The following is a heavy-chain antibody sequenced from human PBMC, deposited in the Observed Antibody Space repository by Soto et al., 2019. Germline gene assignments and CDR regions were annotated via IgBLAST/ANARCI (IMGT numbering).Heavy chain of an antibody. J-gene: IGHJ6*03. V-gene: IGHV3-30*18. CDR2: ISYDGSNK. D-gene: IGHD2-8*01. CDR3: AKGGYCTNGVCYYYYYMDV. CDR1: GFTFSSYG. Sequence: GGSLRLSCAASGFTFSSYGMHWVRQAPGKGLEWVEVISYDGSNKYYADSVKGRFTISRDNSKNTLYLQMNSLRAEDTAVYYCAKGGYCTNGVCYYYYYMDVWGKGTTVTVSS.